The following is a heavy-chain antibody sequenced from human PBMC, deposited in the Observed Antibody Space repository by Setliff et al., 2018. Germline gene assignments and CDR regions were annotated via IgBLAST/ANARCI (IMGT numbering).Heavy chain of an antibody. D-gene: IGHD3-10*01. V-gene: IGHV3-7*01. CDR2: IKQDGSEK. CDR3: AKGNRLWFGAGLDF. CDR1: GFTFSSYW. J-gene: IGHJ4*02. Sequence: GGSLRLSCAASGFTFSSYWMSWVRQAPGKGLEWVANIKQDGSEKYYVDSVKGRFTISRDNAKNSLYLQMNSLRAEDTAVYYCAKGNRLWFGAGLDFWGQGTPVTVSS.